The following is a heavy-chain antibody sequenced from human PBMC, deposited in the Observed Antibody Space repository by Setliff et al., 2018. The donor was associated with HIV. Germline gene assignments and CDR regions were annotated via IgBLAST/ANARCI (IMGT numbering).Heavy chain of an antibody. V-gene: IGHV4-38-2*01. CDR2: IHHSGNT. J-gene: IGHJ3*02. CDR3: ARYKCINFACVGFDI. Sequence: SETLSLTCPVSGYSISSGYYWGWIRQPPGRGLEWIGAIHHSGNTYYNPSLKSRVTISVDTSKNLFSLKVNSVTAADTAVYYCARYKCINFACVGFDIWGQGTVVTV. CDR1: GYSISSGYY. D-gene: IGHD3-9*01.